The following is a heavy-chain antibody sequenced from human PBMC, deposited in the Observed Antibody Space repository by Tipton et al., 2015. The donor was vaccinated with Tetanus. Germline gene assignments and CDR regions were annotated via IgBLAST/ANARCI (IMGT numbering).Heavy chain of an antibody. V-gene: IGHV6-1*01. CDR1: GDSVSRNNAT. J-gene: IGHJ4*02. CDR2: TYYRSKWYN. D-gene: IGHD1-14*01. CDR3: ARESPALDC. Sequence: LRLSCVISGDSVSRNNATWNWIRQSPSRGLEWLGRTYYRSKWYNDYAPSVKSRITIKPDTSKNQFSLQLSSMTPEDTAVYFCARESPALDCWGQGILVTVSS.